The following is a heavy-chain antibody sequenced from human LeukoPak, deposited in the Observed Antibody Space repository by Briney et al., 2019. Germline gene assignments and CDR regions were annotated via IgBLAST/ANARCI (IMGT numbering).Heavy chain of an antibody. V-gene: IGHV3-23*01. CDR1: EFTFTSYE. J-gene: IGHJ4*02. D-gene: IGHD3-10*01. CDR2: ISVSGGST. Sequence: GGSLRLSCAASEFTFTSYELNWVRQAPGKGLQWVSTISVSGGSTYYADSVKGRFTISRDTSKSTLYLQMNSLRDEDTAVYYCAKYGSGTYYNGLYWGQGTLVTVSS. CDR3: AKYGSGTYYNGLY.